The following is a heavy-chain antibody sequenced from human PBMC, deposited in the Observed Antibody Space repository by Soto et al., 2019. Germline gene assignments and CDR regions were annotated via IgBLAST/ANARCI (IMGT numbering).Heavy chain of an antibody. Sequence: QLQLQASGPGLVKPSETLSLTCTVSGDSVTISDYYWGWIRQPPGKGLEWIGSIHYSGSTYYNPSLKSRVTISGDTSKTQFSLKLTSVTAAYAAVYYCAAHDSGGYYAEYWGQGTLVTVSA. CDR3: AAHDSGGYYAEY. V-gene: IGHV4-39*01. CDR1: GDSVTISDYY. CDR2: IHYSGST. J-gene: IGHJ4*02. D-gene: IGHD3-22*01.